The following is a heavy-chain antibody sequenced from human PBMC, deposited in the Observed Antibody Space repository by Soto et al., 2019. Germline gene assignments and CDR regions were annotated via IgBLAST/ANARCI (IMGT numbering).Heavy chain of an antibody. V-gene: IGHV1-69*01. D-gene: IGHD3-10*01. Sequence: QVRLVQSGAEVNKPGSSVKVSCKASGDTFSSYSISWVRQAPGQGLEWMGGIVPIFGTTVYAPRLQGRLTITADGPTSTSDMELSGLTFEDTAVYYCAANSLGGGSQGDVWGQGTTVTVSS. CDR3: AANSLGGGSQGDV. CDR1: GDTFSSYS. CDR2: IVPIFGTT. J-gene: IGHJ6*02.